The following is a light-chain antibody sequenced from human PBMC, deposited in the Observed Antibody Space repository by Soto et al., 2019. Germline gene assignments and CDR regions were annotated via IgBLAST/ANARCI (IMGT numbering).Light chain of an antibody. Sequence: FVLTQSPDSLAVSLGERATITCKSSQSLLKSSTKHDYLAWYQQKPGKAPRLLIYKASDLESGVPSRFSGSGSGTDFTLTISRLEPEDFAVYYCQQYGSPPITFGQGTRLEIK. V-gene: IGKV4-1*01. CDR1: QSLLKSSTKHDY. CDR2: KAS. J-gene: IGKJ5*01. CDR3: QQYGSPPIT.